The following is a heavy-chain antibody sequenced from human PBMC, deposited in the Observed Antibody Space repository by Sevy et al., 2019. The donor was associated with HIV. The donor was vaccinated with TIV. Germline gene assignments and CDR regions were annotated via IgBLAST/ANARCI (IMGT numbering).Heavy chain of an antibody. V-gene: IGHV3-21*01. CDR1: GFTFSSYS. CDR3: ARDRGSITSCHEGNWFDP. J-gene: IGHJ5*02. Sequence: GGSLRLSCAASGFTFSSYSMNWVRQAPGKGLEWVSSISGRSNYIYYADSVKGRFTISRDNAKNSLYLQMNSLRPEDTAVYYCARDRGSITSCHEGNWFDPWGQGTLVTVSS. D-gene: IGHD2-2*01. CDR2: ISGRSNYI.